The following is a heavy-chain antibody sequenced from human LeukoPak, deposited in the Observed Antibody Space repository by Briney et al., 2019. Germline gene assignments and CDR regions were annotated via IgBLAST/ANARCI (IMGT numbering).Heavy chain of an antibody. Sequence: ASVKVSCKASGYTFTGYYMHWVRQAPGQGLEWMGWINPNSGGTNYAQKFQGRVTMTRDTSISTAYMELSRLRSDDTAVYYCARVYNWNDVDYYYYYMDVWGKGTTVTVSS. CDR2: INPNSGGT. D-gene: IGHD1-20*01. J-gene: IGHJ6*03. V-gene: IGHV1-2*02. CDR3: ARVYNWNDVDYYYYYMDV. CDR1: GYTFTGYY.